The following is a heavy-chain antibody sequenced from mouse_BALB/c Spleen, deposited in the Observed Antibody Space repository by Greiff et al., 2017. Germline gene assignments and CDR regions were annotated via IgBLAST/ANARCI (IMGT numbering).Heavy chain of an antibody. CDR3: ARDGDAMDY. J-gene: IGHJ4*01. CDR1: GFTFTDYY. CDR2: IRNKANGYTT. V-gene: IGHV7-3*02. Sequence: EVKVVESGGGLVQPGGSLRLSCATSGFTFTDYYMSWVRQPPGKALEWLGFIRNKANGYTTEYSASVKGRFTISRDNSQSILYLQMNTLRAEDSATYYCARDGDAMDYWGQGTSVTVSS.